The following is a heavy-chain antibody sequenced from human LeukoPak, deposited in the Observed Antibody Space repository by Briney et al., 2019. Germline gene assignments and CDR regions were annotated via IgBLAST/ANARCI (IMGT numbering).Heavy chain of an antibody. D-gene: IGHD3-16*01. J-gene: IGHJ4*02. CDR1: GFTFTTYG. V-gene: IGHV3-30*18. CDR2: ISHDETNK. Sequence: LPGTSLRLSCAASGFTFTTYGMHWVRQAPGKGLEWVAVISHDETNKYYGDSVKGRFSISRDISNNTLYLQMNSLRVDDTAVYYCAKDGGPRVRFLITGPDYWGQGTLVTVSS. CDR3: AKDGGPRVRFLITGPDY.